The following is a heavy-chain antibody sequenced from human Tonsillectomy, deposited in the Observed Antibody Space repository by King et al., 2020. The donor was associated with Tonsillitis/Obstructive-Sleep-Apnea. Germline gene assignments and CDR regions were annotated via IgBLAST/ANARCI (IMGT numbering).Heavy chain of an antibody. CDR2: INAGSGNT. J-gene: IGHJ6*03. Sequence: QLVQSGAEVKKPGASVKASCKASGYTFTNYAMHWVRQAPGQRLEWMGWINAGSGNTKYSQKIQGRVTITRDTSASTAYMELSSLRSEDTAVYYCERDRNYMDVGGKGTTVTVSS. CDR1: GYTFTNYA. CDR3: ERDRNYMDV. V-gene: IGHV1-3*01.